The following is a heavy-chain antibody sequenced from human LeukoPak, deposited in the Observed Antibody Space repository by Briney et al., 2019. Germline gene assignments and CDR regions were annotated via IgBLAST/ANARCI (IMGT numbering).Heavy chain of an antibody. D-gene: IGHD2-2*01. CDR1: GGSITSAGYS. CDR3: ARGYCTSTSCSENRHYFDS. Sequence: SETLSLTCTGSGGSITSAGYSWGWIRQPAGKGLEWIGRIYSSGSTNSNLSLKSRVTISVDTSKNQFSLKLSSVTAADTAVYYCARGYCTSTSCSENRHYFDSWGQGTLVTVSS. J-gene: IGHJ4*02. V-gene: IGHV4-61*02. CDR2: IYSSGST.